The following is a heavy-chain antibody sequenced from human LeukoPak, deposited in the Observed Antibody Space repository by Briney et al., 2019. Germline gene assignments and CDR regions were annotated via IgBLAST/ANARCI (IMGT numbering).Heavy chain of an antibody. V-gene: IGHV1-69*08. CDR1: GGTFSDYS. J-gene: IGHJ5*02. CDR2: IIAILDTA. Sequence: SVKVSCKASGGTFSDYSISWVRQAPGQGLEWMGRIIAILDTAHYAQKFQGRFTITADKSTTTVYMELSSLRSDDTAVYYCVRSGYDYDWFDPWDQGTLVTVSS. D-gene: IGHD5-12*01. CDR3: VRSGYDYDWFDP.